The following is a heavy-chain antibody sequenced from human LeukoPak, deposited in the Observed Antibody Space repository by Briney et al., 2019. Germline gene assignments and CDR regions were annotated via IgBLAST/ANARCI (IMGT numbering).Heavy chain of an antibody. CDR3: VRANSSGWYYFDY. J-gene: IGHJ4*02. CDR2: INHSGST. V-gene: IGHV4-34*01. Sequence: SETLSLTCAVYGGSFSGYYWSWIRQPPGKGLEWIGEINHSGSTNYNPSLKSRVTISVDTSKNQFSLKLSSVTAADTAVYYCVRANSSGWYYFDYWGQGTLVTVSS. D-gene: IGHD6-19*01. CDR1: GGSFSGYY.